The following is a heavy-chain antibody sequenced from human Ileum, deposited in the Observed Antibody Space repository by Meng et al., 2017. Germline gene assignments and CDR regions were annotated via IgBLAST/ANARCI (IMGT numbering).Heavy chain of an antibody. CDR2: IHHSGST. D-gene: IGHD1-26*01. CDR1: GGSISTSDW. Sequence: VQLPEPGPGLLKPSGTLSLTCAVSGGSISTSDWWSWVRQPPGKGLEWIGEIHHSGSTNYNPSLKSRVTISVDKSKNQFSLKLNSVTAADTAVYYCAREWSGSYRHFDYWGQGTLVTVSS. J-gene: IGHJ4*02. V-gene: IGHV4-4*02. CDR3: AREWSGSYRHFDY.